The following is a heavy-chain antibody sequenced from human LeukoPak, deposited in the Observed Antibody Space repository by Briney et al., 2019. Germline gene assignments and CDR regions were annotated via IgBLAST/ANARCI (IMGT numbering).Heavy chain of an antibody. V-gene: IGHV6-1*01. Sequence: SQTLSLTCAISGDSVSSHTAAWNWIRLSPSRGLEWLGRTYYRPKWFNDYAVSVKSRITINPDTSKNQFSLHLNSMTPEDTAVYYCARELSHWYFGLWGRGTLVTVSA. J-gene: IGHJ2*01. CDR3: ARELSHWYFGL. CDR1: GDSVSSHTAA. CDR2: TYYRPKWFN.